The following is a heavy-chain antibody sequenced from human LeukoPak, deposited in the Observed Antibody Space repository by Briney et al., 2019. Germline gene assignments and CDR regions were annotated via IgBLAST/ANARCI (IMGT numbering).Heavy chain of an antibody. CDR3: AKPSYYYDSSGRRKRDYYYYYMDV. D-gene: IGHD3-22*01. Sequence: GGSLRLSCAASGFTFSSYAMSWVRQAPGKGLEWVSAISGSDGSTYYADSVKGRFTISRDNSKNTLYLQMNSLRAEDTAVYYCAKPSYYYDSSGRRKRDYYYYYMDVWGKGTTVTVSS. J-gene: IGHJ6*03. V-gene: IGHV3-23*01. CDR2: ISGSDGST. CDR1: GFTFSSYA.